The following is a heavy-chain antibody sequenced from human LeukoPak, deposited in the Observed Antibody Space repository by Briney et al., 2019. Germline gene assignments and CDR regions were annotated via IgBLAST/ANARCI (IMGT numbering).Heavy chain of an antibody. CDR2: IYTSGST. Sequence: SETLSLTCTVSGGSISSYYWSWIRQPAGKGLEWIGRIYTSGSTNYNPSLKSRVTISVDTSKNQFSLKLSSVPAADTAVYYCARGGVSYGDSPRGAFDIWGQGTMVTVSS. CDR3: ARGGVSYGDSPRGAFDI. CDR1: GGSISSYY. V-gene: IGHV4-4*07. D-gene: IGHD4-17*01. J-gene: IGHJ3*02.